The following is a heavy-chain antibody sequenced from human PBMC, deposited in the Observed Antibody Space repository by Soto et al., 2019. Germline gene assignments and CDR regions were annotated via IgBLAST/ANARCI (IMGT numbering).Heavy chain of an antibody. V-gene: IGHV3-21*01. Sequence: AGGSLRLSCATSAFMFSTYTMTWVRQAPGKGLQWVSSISHSSSYKYYADSLKGRFTISRDNAKHSLYLQMNSLRADDTAVYYCARNRGKYPLLSDIDYWGQGALVTVSS. J-gene: IGHJ4*02. CDR1: AFMFSTYT. CDR3: ARNRGKYPLLSDIDY. CDR2: ISHSSSYK. D-gene: IGHD3-10*01.